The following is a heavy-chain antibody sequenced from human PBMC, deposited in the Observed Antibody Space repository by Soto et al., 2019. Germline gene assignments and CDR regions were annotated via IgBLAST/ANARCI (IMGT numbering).Heavy chain of an antibody. D-gene: IGHD2-15*01. CDR3: AKDAGSVCSGGSCSFQAPDH. V-gene: IGHV3-23*01. J-gene: IGHJ4*02. CDR1: GFAFSSYA. Sequence: GGSLRLSCAASGFAFSSYAIIWVGQAPFKWLEWVSAISGSRTTTAYADSVKGRFTISRDNSKNTLYLQMNSLRIDDTAIYYCAKDAGSVCSGGSCSFQAPDHWGQGTRVTVSS. CDR2: ISGSRTTT.